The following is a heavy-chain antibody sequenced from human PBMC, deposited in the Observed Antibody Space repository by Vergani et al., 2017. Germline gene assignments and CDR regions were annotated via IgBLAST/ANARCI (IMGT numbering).Heavy chain of an antibody. CDR1: GFTLRNSE. D-gene: IGHD3-16*01. CDR3: AKHFRGWGIDY. V-gene: IGHV3-30*02. J-gene: IGHJ4*02. Sequence: QVQLVESGGGVVQRGGSLRLSCATSGFTLRNSEMQWIRQGPGKGLEFVAFIQFDGSNQYYADSVKGRFTLSRDFSKNTLYLQMNSQRTDETATYYCAKHFRGWGIDYWGEGAQVIVSS. CDR2: IQFDGSNQ.